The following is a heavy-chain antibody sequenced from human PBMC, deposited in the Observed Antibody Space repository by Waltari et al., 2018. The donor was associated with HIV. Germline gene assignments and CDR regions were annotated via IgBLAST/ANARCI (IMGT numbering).Heavy chain of an antibody. Sequence: QSQLQESDPGLVKPSETLSLTCTVSGGSISSNYYFWAWVRQPPGKGLEWIGTISHTGGTTSYTPSLKGRVIISVDTSKDQSSRKLISMTATDTAVYYCARQRGSGLWYFDLWGRGTLVSVSS. CDR1: GGSISSNYYF. CDR3: ARQRGSGLWYFDL. CDR2: ISHTGGTT. J-gene: IGHJ2*01. D-gene: IGHD3-10*01. V-gene: IGHV4-39*01.